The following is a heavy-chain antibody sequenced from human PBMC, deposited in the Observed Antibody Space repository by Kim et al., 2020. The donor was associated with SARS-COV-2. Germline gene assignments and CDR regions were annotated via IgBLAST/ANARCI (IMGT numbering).Heavy chain of an antibody. CDR3: GRGGGGYAYLDY. Sequence: YADSVKGRLTIPRDNSKNTRYLQMQRLSAEGTAVYYCGRGGGGYAYLDYWGQGTLVTVSS. V-gene: IGHV3-30*05. D-gene: IGHD3-16*01. J-gene: IGHJ4*02.